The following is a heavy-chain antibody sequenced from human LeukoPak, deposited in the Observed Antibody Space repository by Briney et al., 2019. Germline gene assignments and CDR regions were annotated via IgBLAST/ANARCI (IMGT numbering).Heavy chain of an antibody. CDR3: ARDGSYLDY. Sequence: GGSLRLSCAASGFIVSSNYMSWVRQAPGKGLEWVSILYSGGSTYYADSVKGRFTISRDNPKNTLYLQMNSLRAEDTAVYYCARDGSYLDYWGQGTLVTVSS. CDR1: GFIVSSNY. J-gene: IGHJ4*02. CDR2: LYSGGST. V-gene: IGHV3-53*01.